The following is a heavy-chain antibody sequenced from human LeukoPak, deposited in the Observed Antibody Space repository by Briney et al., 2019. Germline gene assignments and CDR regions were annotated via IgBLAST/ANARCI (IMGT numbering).Heavy chain of an antibody. Sequence: GESLKISCKGSGYSFTSYWISWVRQMPGKGLEWMVIIYPGDSDTRYSPSFQGQVTISADKSISTAYLQWSSLKASDTAMYYCARHDHYDTGPGVYWGQGTLVTVSS. CDR3: ARHDHYDTGPGVY. D-gene: IGHD3-9*01. J-gene: IGHJ4*02. V-gene: IGHV5-51*01. CDR2: IYPGDSDT. CDR1: GYSFTSYW.